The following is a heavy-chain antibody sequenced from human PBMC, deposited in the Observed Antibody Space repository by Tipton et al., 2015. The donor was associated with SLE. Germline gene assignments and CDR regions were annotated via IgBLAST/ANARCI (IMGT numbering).Heavy chain of an antibody. CDR3: ARVRGPTATFGGVIPPVDAFGI. D-gene: IGHD3-16*02. Sequence: TLSLTCAVSGGSISSGGYSWSWIRQPPGKGLEWIGYIYHSGSTYYNPSLKSRVTISLDTSKNQFSLKLSSVTAADTAVYYCARVRGPTATFGGVIPPVDAFGIGGQGTMVTVSS. J-gene: IGHJ3*02. CDR2: IYHSGST. CDR1: GGSISSGGYS. V-gene: IGHV4-30-2*01.